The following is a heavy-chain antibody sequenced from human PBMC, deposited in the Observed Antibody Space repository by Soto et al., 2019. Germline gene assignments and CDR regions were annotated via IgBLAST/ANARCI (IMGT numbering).Heavy chain of an antibody. D-gene: IGHD3-10*01. V-gene: IGHV3-30*14. CDR1: GFTFSSYA. J-gene: IGHJ6*02. CDR2: ISYAGSNK. CDR3: ARDPIARGRGPNIPYYGMEG. Sequence: GGSLRLSCAAYGFTFSSYAMHWVRQAPGKGRERVAVISYAGSNKYYADSVKARFTISRDNSKNTLYLQMNSLRVEDTAVYYCARDPIARGRGPNIPYYGMEGWHQGTRVTVAS.